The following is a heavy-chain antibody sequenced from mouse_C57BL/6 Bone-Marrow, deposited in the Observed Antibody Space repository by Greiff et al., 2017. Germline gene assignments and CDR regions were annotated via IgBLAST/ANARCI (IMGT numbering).Heavy chain of an antibody. Sequence: VQLQQSGAELARPGASVKLSCTASGYTFTSYGISWVKQRTGQGLAWIGEIYPRSGNTYYNEKFKGKATLTADKSSSTAYMELRSLTSEDSAVYFCARGFYGYDWFAYWGQGTLVTVSA. CDR3: ARGFYGYDWFAY. CDR1: GYTFTSYG. J-gene: IGHJ3*01. CDR2: IYPRSGNT. D-gene: IGHD2-2*01. V-gene: IGHV1-81*01.